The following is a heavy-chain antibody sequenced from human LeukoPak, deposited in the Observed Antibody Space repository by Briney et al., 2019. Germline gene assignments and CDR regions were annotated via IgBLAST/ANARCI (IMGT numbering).Heavy chain of an antibody. V-gene: IGHV3-23*01. Sequence: PGGSLRLSCAASGFTFSSYAMSWVRQAPGKGLEWVSAISGSGGSTYYADSVKGRFTISRDNSKNTLYLQMNSLRAEDTAVYYCARRSSNYDAFYFDYWGQGTLVTVSP. CDR2: ISGSGGST. CDR3: ARRSSNYDAFYFDY. CDR1: GFTFSSYA. J-gene: IGHJ4*02. D-gene: IGHD4-11*01.